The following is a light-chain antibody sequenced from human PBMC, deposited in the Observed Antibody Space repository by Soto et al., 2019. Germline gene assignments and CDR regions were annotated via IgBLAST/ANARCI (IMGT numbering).Light chain of an antibody. CDR3: QQRNVWPPIT. V-gene: IGKV3-11*01. CDR2: DAS. Sequence: EVVLTQSPATVSLYQGERATLSCRASQSVRTSLAWYQHKPGQAPRLVIYDASLRANGVPARFGGSGSGTDFTLTINSLEPEDFAVYYCQQRNVWPPITFGQGTKVDI. CDR1: QSVRTS. J-gene: IGKJ1*01.